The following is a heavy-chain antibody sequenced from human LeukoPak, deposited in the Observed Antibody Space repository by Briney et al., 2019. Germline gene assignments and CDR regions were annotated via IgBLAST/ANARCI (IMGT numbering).Heavy chain of an antibody. CDR1: GYTFISYG. Sequence: GASVKVSCKASGYTFISYGITWVRQASGQGPEWMGWISTYNDNTNYAQKFQGRVTMTTDTSTSTAYMELRSLRSDDTAVYYCARDMSHTRMLSTHYWGQGTLVTVS. D-gene: IGHD3-16*01. CDR2: ISTYNDNT. V-gene: IGHV1-18*01. J-gene: IGHJ4*02. CDR3: ARDMSHTRMLSTHY.